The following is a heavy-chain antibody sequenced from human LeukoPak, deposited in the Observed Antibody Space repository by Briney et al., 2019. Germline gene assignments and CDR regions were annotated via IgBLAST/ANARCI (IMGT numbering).Heavy chain of an antibody. CDR3: ARGPYYDFWSGSIDY. CDR2: IIPIFGTA. D-gene: IGHD3-3*01. Sequence: ASVKVSCKASGYTFTSYAISWVRQAPGQGLEWMGGIIPIFGTANYAQKFQGRVTITADESTSTAYMELSSLRSEDTAVYYCARGPYYDFWSGSIDYWGQGTLVTVSS. V-gene: IGHV1-69*13. CDR1: GYTFTSYA. J-gene: IGHJ4*02.